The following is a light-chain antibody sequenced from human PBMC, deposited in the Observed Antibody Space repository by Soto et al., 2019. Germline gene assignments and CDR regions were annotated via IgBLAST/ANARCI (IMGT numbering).Light chain of an antibody. CDR3: HQYDSYPYA. J-gene: IGKJ2*01. Sequence: QMTQSPSTLSASVGDRVTITCRARQSVSRWLAWYQQQPGRAPKVLIYKASTLESGVQSRVSASASGTEFTLTISSLVPDDFATCYFHQYDSYPYAFGRGTKVEI. CDR2: KAS. V-gene: IGKV1-5*03. CDR1: QSVSRW.